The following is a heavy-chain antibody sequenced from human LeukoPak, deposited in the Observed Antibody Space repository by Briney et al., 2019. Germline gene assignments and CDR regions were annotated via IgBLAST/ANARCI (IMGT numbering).Heavy chain of an antibody. CDR2: IKQDGSEK. CDR3: ARDNGVVHGVYYMDV. Sequence: PGGSLRLSCAASGFTFSNYWMTWVRQAPGKGREWVADIKQDGSEKLYVNSVRGRFTISRDNAKMSLFLQMNSLRAEDTAVYYCARDNGVVHGVYYMDVWGKGTTVTVS. J-gene: IGHJ6*03. V-gene: IGHV3-7*01. CDR1: GFTFSNYW. D-gene: IGHD3-3*01.